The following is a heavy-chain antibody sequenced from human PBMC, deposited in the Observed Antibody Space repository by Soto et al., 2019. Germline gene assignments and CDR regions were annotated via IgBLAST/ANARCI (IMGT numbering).Heavy chain of an antibody. J-gene: IGHJ5*02. Sequence: ASLKVSCKASGYTFTSYGISWVRQAPGQGLEWMGWISAYNGNTNYAQKLQGRVTMTTDTSTSTAYMELRSLRSDGTAVYYCARHGSPYNWFDPWGQGTLVPSPQ. CDR3: ARHGSPYNWFDP. V-gene: IGHV1-18*01. CDR1: GYTFTSYG. CDR2: ISAYNGNT. D-gene: IGHD3-10*01.